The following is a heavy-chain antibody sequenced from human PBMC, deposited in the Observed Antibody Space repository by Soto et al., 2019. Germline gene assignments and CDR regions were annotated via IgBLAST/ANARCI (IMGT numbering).Heavy chain of an antibody. CDR3: ARGSAYSDYDLEY. D-gene: IGHD4-17*01. J-gene: IGHJ4*02. CDR1: GFTFTSYA. Sequence: EVQLLESGGGLVRPGGSLRRSCAASGFTFTSYAMTWVRQAQGKGLEWVSGISGTGGSTYYADSVKGRFTISRDKSKNTLYLHLNSLRAEDTAVYYCARGSAYSDYDLEYWGQATLVTVSS. V-gene: IGHV3-23*01. CDR2: ISGTGGST.